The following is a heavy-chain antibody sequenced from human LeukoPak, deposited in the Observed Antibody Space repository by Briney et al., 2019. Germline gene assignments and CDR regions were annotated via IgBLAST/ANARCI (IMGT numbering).Heavy chain of an antibody. D-gene: IGHD3-10*01. CDR3: ASYYYGSGSYDY. CDR1: GGSISSYY. Sequence: SETLSLTCTVSGGSISSYYWSWIRQPPGKGLEWIGYIYYSGSTIYNPSLKSQVTISVDTSKNQFSLKLSSVTAADTAVYYCASYYYGSGSYDYWGQGTLVTVSS. CDR2: IYYSGST. V-gene: IGHV4-59*01. J-gene: IGHJ4*02.